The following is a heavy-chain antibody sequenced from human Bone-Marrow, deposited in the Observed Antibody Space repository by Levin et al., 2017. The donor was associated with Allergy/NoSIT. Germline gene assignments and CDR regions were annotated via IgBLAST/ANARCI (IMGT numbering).Heavy chain of an antibody. J-gene: IGHJ4*02. D-gene: IGHD4-23*01. CDR2: ISFNGNNK. CDR3: ASDYGGKSFNLDY. Sequence: PGGSLRLSCVASGFTFSSYGMHWVRQAPGKGLEWVALISFNGNNKYYADSVKGRLTISRDNSKNTLYLQMSSLRAEDTAVYYCASDYGGKSFNLDYWGQGTLVTVSS. V-gene: IGHV3-30*03. CDR1: GFTFSSYG.